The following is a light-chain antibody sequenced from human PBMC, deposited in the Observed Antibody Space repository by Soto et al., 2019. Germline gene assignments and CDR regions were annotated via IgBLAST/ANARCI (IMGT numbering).Light chain of an antibody. J-gene: IGKJ2*01. CDR1: QSVHNY. CDR3: QQYNKWPRT. CDR2: GAS. V-gene: IGKV3-15*01. Sequence: EVVLTQSPATLSLSPGDRAALSCKASQSVHNYLAWYQQKPGQAPRLLIYGASTTATGIPARFSGSGSGTEFTLTISSLQSEDFAVYNCQQYNKWPRTFGQGTKVDIK.